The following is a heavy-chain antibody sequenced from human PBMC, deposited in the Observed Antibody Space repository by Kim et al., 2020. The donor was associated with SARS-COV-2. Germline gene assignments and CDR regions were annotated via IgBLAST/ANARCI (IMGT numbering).Heavy chain of an antibody. J-gene: IGHJ4*01. CDR3: AREEGAYAMD. V-gene: IGHV3-53*01. CDR1: GFSVRNNY. CDR2: ITTGGYT. D-gene: IGHD5-12*01. Sequence: GGSLRLSCEVLGFSVRNNYMTWVRQAPGKGLEWVSTITTGGYTYSADSVKGRFTVSRDSSQNTLYHQMDRLRGEDTAVYYCAREEGAYAMDWGHGALVTVS.